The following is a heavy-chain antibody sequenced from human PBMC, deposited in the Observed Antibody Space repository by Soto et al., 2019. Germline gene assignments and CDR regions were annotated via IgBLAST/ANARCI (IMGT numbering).Heavy chain of an antibody. Sequence: GGSLRLSCAASGFTVSSNYMSWVRQAPGKGLEWVSVIYSGGSTHYADSVTGRFTISRDNSKNKLYLQMNSLRAEDTAVYYCARVPEYGDHKPYYFDYWGQGTLVTVSS. CDR3: ARVPEYGDHKPYYFDY. V-gene: IGHV3-66*01. D-gene: IGHD4-17*01. CDR2: IYSGGST. CDR1: GFTVSSNY. J-gene: IGHJ4*02.